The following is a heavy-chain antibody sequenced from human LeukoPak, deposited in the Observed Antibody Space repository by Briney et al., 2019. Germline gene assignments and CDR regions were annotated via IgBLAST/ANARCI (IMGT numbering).Heavy chain of an antibody. CDR1: GFTFSSYA. V-gene: IGHV3-7*01. J-gene: IGHJ4*02. Sequence: PGGSLRLSCAASGFTFSSYAMSWVRQAPGKGLEWVANIKQDGSEKYYVDSVKGRFTISRDDAKSSLYLQMNSLRAEDTAIYYCAKSSEYYDFWTSYLADYWGQGTLVTVSS. D-gene: IGHD3-3*01. CDR2: IKQDGSEK. CDR3: AKSSEYYDFWTSYLADY.